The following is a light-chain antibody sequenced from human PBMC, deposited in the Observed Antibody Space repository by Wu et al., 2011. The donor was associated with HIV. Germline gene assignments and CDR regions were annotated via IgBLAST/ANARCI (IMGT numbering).Light chain of an antibody. CDR2: GAS. Sequence: RVSESIGSSSLAWYQXKPGQAPRLLIYGASSRATGIPDRLSGSGSGTDFTLTINSLEPEDSAVYYCQQRKFWGTFGGGTKVEI. CDR3: QQRKFWGT. CDR1: ESIGSSS. V-gene: IGKV3D-20*02. J-gene: IGKJ4*01.